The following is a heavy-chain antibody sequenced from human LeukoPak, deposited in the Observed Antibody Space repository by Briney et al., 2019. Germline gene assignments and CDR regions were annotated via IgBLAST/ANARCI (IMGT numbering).Heavy chain of an antibody. CDR2: IGAYNGNT. D-gene: IGHD3-3*01. CDR1: GYTFTSYG. V-gene: IGHV1-18*01. CDR3: AREKEITIFGVVINWFDP. Sequence: ASVEVSCKASGYTFTSYGISWVRQAPGQGLEWMGWIGAYNGNTNYAQKLQGRVTMTTDTSTSTAYMELRSLRSDDTAVYYCAREKEITIFGVVINWFDPWGQGTLVTVSS. J-gene: IGHJ5*02.